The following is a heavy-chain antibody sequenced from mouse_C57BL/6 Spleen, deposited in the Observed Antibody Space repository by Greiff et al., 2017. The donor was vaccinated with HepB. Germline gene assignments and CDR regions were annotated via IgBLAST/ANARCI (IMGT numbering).Heavy chain of an antibody. CDR3: TRGVTNAMDY. CDR1: GYTFTDYE. J-gene: IGHJ4*01. D-gene: IGHD2-2*01. V-gene: IGHV1-15*01. CDR2: IDPETGGT. Sequence: VQLMESGAELVRPGASVTLSCKASGYTFTDYEMHWVKQTPVHGLEWIGAIDPETGGTAYNQKFKGKAILTADKSSSTAYMELRSLTSEDSAVYYCTRGVTNAMDYWGQGTSVTVSS.